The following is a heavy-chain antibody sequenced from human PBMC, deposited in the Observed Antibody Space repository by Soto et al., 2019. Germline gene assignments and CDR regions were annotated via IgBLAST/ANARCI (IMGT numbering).Heavy chain of an antibody. CDR1: GYTFTSYY. D-gene: IGHD6-6*01. CDR2: FDPEDGET. Sequence: ASVKVSCKASGYTFTSYYMHWVRQAPGQGLEWMGSFDPEDGETIYAQKFQGRVTMTEDTSTDTAYMELSSLRSEDTAVYYCATKGEGSSAEFDYWGQGTLVTVS. J-gene: IGHJ4*02. V-gene: IGHV1-24*01. CDR3: ATKGEGSSAEFDY.